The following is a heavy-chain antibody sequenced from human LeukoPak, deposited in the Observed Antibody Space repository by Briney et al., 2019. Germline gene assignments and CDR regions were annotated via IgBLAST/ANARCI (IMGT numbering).Heavy chain of an antibody. CDR2: ISFDGNNK. CDR3: AKGRFLDPMDV. CDR1: GFSFSNYG. V-gene: IGHV3-30*18. D-gene: IGHD3-3*01. Sequence: GGSLRLSCAASGFSFSNYGMHWVRQAPGKGLEWVAVISFDGNNKFYADSVKGRFTVSRDNSKNTLYLEVNSLRDEDTAIYYCAKGRFLDPMDVWGQGTTVTVSS. J-gene: IGHJ6*02.